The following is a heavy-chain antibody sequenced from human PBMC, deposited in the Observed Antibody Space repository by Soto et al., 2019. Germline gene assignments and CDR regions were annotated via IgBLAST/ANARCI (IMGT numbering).Heavy chain of an antibody. CDR1: GGSISNKY. D-gene: IGHD6-19*01. V-gene: IGHV4-4*07. CDR3: ARALDSSGWYGDDAFDI. J-gene: IGHJ3*02. Sequence: PSETLSLTCTVSGGSISNKYWSWIRQPAGKGLEWIGRMSSSGVTNYSPSFKSRVTMSVDMSKNQFSLKLSSVTATDAAVYHCARALDSSGWYGDDAFDIWGQGTMVTVSS. CDR2: MSSSGVT.